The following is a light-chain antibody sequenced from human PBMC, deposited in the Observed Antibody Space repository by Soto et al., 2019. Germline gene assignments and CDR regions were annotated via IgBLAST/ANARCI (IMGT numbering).Light chain of an antibody. CDR1: QSISSNY. J-gene: IGKJ1*01. Sequence: EIVFTQSPGTLSLSPGERATLSCRASQSISSNYLAWYQQKPGQAPRLLIYGASTRATGIPDRFSGSGSGTDFTLTISRLEPEDFAVYHCQQYDDSMTFGQGTKVDNK. V-gene: IGKV3-20*01. CDR2: GAS. CDR3: QQYDDSMT.